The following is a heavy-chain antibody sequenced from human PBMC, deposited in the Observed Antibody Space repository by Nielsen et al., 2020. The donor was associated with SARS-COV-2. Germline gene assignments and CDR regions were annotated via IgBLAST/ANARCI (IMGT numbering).Heavy chain of an antibody. V-gene: IGHV1-18*01. D-gene: IGHD3-3*01. Sequence: ASVKVSCKASGYTFTSYGISWVRQAPGQGLEWMGWISAYNDNTNYAQKLQGRVTMTTDTSTSTAYMELRSLRSDDTAAYYCARDRVFGVVITGYYYYGMDVWGQGTTVTVSS. CDR3: ARDRVFGVVITGYYYYGMDV. CDR1: GYTFTSYG. J-gene: IGHJ6*02. CDR2: ISAYNDNT.